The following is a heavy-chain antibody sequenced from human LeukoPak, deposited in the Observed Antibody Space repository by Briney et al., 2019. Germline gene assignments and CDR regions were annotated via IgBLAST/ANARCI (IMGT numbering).Heavy chain of an antibody. J-gene: IGHJ4*02. CDR1: GFTFSTAS. Sequence: HPGGSLRLSCAASGFTFSTASLHWVRQAPGRGLEWVSAFDTGFGTYYPDSLKGRFTISRDNSKDTLFLQMNSLRADDTAVYYCARSSGWWSLDYWGQGTLVTVSS. D-gene: IGHD6-19*01. V-gene: IGHV3-23*01. CDR3: ARSSGWWSLDY. CDR2: FDTGFGT.